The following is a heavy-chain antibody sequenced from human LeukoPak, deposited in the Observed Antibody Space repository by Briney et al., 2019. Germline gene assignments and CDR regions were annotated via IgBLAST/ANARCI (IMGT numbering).Heavy chain of an antibody. J-gene: IGHJ4*02. Sequence: GGSLRLSCAASGFTVSSNYMSWVRQAPGKGLEWVSVIYSGGSTYYADSVKGRFTISRDNSKNTVYLQMNRLRAEDAAVYYCAKAPVTTCSGAYCYPFDYWGQGTLVTVSS. CDR2: IYSGGST. V-gene: IGHV3-53*01. D-gene: IGHD2-21*01. CDR1: GFTVSSNY. CDR3: AKAPVTTCSGAYCYPFDY.